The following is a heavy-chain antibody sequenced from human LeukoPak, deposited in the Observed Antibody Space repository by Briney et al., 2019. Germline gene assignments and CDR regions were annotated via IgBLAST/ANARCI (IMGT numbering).Heavy chain of an antibody. CDR1: GYTFNSYA. Sequence: ASVKVSCKASGYTFNSYAIHWVRQAPGQGLEWMGWINAANGNAKYSQEFQDRVTVTRDTSASTAYMELSSLRYEDMAVYYCARGGLMTHAFDIWGQGTMVTVSS. CDR3: ARGGLMTHAFDI. J-gene: IGHJ3*02. V-gene: IGHV1-3*03. CDR2: INAANGNA.